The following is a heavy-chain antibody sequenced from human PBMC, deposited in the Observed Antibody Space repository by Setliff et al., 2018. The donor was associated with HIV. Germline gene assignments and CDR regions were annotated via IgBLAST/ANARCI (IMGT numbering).Heavy chain of an antibody. CDR2: VSHRGTT. D-gene: IGHD1-26*01. CDR1: GYSISGGYY. CDR3: ARYWGSYPEHFDY. J-gene: IGHJ4*02. V-gene: IGHV4-38-2*02. Sequence: SETLSLTCTVSGYSISGGYYWAWIRQAPGKGLEWVGSVSHRGTTYYKSSLKSRVTIAADTPKTQVSLNLRAVTAADTAVYYCARYWGSYPEHFDYWGQGTLVTVSS.